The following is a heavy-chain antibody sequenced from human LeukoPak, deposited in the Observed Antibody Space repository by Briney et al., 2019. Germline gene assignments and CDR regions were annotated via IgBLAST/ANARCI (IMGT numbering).Heavy chain of an antibody. V-gene: IGHV3-74*01. J-gene: IGHJ6*03. CDR2: INSDGSST. CDR1: GFTFSSYW. D-gene: IGHD6-13*01. Sequence: PGGSLRLSCAASGFTFSSYWMHWVRQAPGKGLVWVSRINSDGSSTSYADSVKGRFTISRDNSKNTLYLQMNSLSAEDTAVYYCANRAAAGMGYYYMDVWGKGTTVTVSS. CDR3: ANRAAAGMGYYYMDV.